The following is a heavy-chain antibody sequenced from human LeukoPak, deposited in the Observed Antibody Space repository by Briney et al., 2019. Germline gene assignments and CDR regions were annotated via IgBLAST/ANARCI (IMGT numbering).Heavy chain of an antibody. J-gene: IGHJ5*02. CDR3: ARAEYYGSGSLDP. Sequence: GASVKVSCKASGGTFSSYAISWVRQAPGQGLEWMGGIIPIFGTANYAQKFQGRVTTTADESTSTAYMELSSLRSEDTAVYYCARAEYYGSGSLDPWGQGTLVTVSS. D-gene: IGHD3-10*01. V-gene: IGHV1-69*13. CDR2: IIPIFGTA. CDR1: GGTFSSYA.